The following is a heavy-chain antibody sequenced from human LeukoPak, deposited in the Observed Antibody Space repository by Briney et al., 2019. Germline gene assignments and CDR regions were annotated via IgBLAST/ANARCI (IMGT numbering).Heavy chain of an antibody. D-gene: IGHD3-16*01. V-gene: IGHV1-8*03. J-gene: IGHJ4*02. CDR2: MNPNSGNT. CDR1: GYTFTSYD. Sequence: ASVKVSCKASGYTFTSYDINWVRQATGQGLEWMGWMNPNSGNTGYAQKFQGRVTITRNTSISTAYMELSSLRSEDTAVYYCVLVWGGYADNDYWGQGTLVTVSS. CDR3: VLVWGGYADNDY.